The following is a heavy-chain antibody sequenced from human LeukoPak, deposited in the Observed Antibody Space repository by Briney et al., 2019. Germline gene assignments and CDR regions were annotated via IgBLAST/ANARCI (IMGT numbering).Heavy chain of an antibody. D-gene: IGHD3-22*01. Sequence: GGPLRLFCAACGFTFSRYSMNWVRQAPGKGLEWVASISITSTFIYSADSLKGRFTISRDTAKNSLFLQMHSLRAEDTAIYYCARDYFDSSDYPQTYYYYYMDVWGKGTTVTVSS. CDR1: GFTFSRYS. CDR2: ISITSTFI. J-gene: IGHJ6*03. CDR3: ARDYFDSSDYPQTYYYYYMDV. V-gene: IGHV3-21*01.